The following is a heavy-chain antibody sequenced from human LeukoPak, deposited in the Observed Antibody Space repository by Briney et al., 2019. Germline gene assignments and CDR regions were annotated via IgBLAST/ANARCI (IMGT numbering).Heavy chain of an antibody. CDR1: GFTFSSYG. D-gene: IGHD4-23*01. V-gene: IGHV3-30*02. CDR2: IPYDASNT. J-gene: IGHJ4*02. Sequence: GGSLRLSCAASGFTFSSYGMHWVRQAPGKGLEWAAVIPYDASNTYYADSVKGRFTISRDNSKNTLYQQMNSLRADDTAVYYCAKLVQTTLVTPDFWGQGTLVTVSS. CDR3: AKLVQTTLVTPDF.